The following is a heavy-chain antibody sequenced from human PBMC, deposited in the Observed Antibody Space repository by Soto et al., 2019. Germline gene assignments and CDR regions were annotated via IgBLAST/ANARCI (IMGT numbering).Heavy chain of an antibody. CDR2: ISHGGTT. D-gene: IGHD3-3*01. Sequence: SGTVSLSCAMFGGFFLDFYWTWIRQPPGKGLEWIGEISHGGTTKDNPSLRSRVTISVDTSKNHFSLELTSVTAADTAVYYCARALEHLYFDYWGQGALVTVSS. CDR1: GGFFLDFY. V-gene: IGHV4-34*01. CDR3: ARALEHLYFDY. J-gene: IGHJ4*02.